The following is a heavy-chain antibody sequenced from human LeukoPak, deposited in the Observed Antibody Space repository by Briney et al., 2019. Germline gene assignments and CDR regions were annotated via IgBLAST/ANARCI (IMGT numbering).Heavy chain of an antibody. D-gene: IGHD6-13*01. CDR1: GGSIRTYS. CDR3: ARHSAHSSTNDAFDM. CDR2: ISHSGTT. Sequence: SETLSLTCIVSGGSIRTYSWNWIRQSPGKGLEWIGYISHSGTTNYSPSLKSRVTISEDTSKNQFSLKLTSVTAADTAVYYCARHSAHSSTNDAFDMWGQGTLVIVSS. V-gene: IGHV4-59*01. J-gene: IGHJ3*02.